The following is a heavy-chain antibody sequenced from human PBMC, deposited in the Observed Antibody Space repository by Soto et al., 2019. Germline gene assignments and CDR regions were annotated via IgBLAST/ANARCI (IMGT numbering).Heavy chain of an antibody. V-gene: IGHV4-4*02. CDR2: IHYSGST. CDR3: ARGLISGSHYSGGWYYFDS. CDR1: GGSISINYW. Sequence: PSETLSLTCAVSGGSISINYWWSWVRQPPGKGLEWIGEIHYSGSTNYNPSLKSRVTISLDKSKSQFSLKLSSVTAADSAVYYCARGLISGSHYSGGWYYFDSWGQGTQVTVS. D-gene: IGHD1-26*01. J-gene: IGHJ4*02.